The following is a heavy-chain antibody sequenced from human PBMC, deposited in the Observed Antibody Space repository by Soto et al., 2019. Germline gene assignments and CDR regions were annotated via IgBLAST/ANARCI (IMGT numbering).Heavy chain of an antibody. J-gene: IGHJ6*01. D-gene: IGHD3-16*01. CDR2: ISSSSDYI. CDR1: GFTFNSYS. V-gene: IGHV3-21*01. Sequence: EMQLVESGGGLVKPGGSLRLSCAASGFTFNSYSMNWVRQAPGKGLEWVSSISSSSDYIYYADSVEGRFTISRDNAKNSLFLHMTGLTDEHTAVYYCARDTFTFIRAFMRGRYYGLDVWGQGTTVTVSA. CDR3: ARDTFTFIRAFMRGRYYGLDV.